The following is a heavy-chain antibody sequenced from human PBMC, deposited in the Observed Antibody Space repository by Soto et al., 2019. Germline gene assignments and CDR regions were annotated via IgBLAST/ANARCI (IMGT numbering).Heavy chain of an antibody. CDR3: AREYTYGSNFFDC. J-gene: IGHJ4*02. Sequence: QVQLQESGPGLVKPSQTLSLSCTVSGGSISSAAYYWSWIRQHPGKGLEWIGYISHSGSTYYTPSLKSRVITSADTSKNQFSLNLPSVTAADPAVYSCAREYTYGSNFFDCWGQGALVTVSS. CDR2: ISHSGST. CDR1: GGSISSAAYY. V-gene: IGHV4-31*03. D-gene: IGHD5-18*01.